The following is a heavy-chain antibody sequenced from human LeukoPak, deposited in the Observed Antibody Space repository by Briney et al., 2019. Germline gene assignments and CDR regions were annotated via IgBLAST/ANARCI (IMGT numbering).Heavy chain of an antibody. CDR1: GGSISSYY. CDR3: ARDYYDSSGYYYGDAFDI. Sequence: SETLSLTCTVSGGSISSYYWSWIRQPPGKGLEWIGYIYYSGSTNYNPSLKSRVTLSVDTSKNQFSLKLSSVTAADTAVYYCARDYYDSSGYYYGDAFDIWGQGTMVTVSS. CDR2: IYYSGST. J-gene: IGHJ3*02. V-gene: IGHV4-59*01. D-gene: IGHD3-22*01.